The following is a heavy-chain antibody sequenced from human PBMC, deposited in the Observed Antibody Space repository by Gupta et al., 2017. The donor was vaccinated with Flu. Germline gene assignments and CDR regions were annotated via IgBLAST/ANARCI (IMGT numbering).Heavy chain of an antibody. D-gene: IGHD1-26*01. J-gene: IGHJ4*02. CDR3: ASEPRYRYSGSNRSGLDS. V-gene: IGHV4-61*02. Sequence: QVQLQESGPGLVQPSQTLSLTCPVSGAAITSHTYYWTWIRQPAGKGPEGIGRIYSSGTTNDNPALKGRVTISVDTSKSQFSLILSSVTAADSAVYYWASEPRYRYSGSNRSGLDSWGPGTLVTVSS. CDR2: IYSSGTT. CDR1: GAAITSHTYY.